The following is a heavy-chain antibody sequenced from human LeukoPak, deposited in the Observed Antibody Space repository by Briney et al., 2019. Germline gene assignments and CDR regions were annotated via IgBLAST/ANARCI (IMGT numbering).Heavy chain of an antibody. V-gene: IGHV3-23*01. CDR1: GFTFSTYA. Sequence: GSLRLSCAASGFTFSTYALSWVRQAPGKGLEWVSSMSGSGGSTYYADSVKGRFTISRDNSKNTLYLQMNSLRAEDTAVYYCAKEGSGYDSYGMDVWGQGTTVTVSS. D-gene: IGHD5-12*01. CDR2: MSGSGGST. J-gene: IGHJ6*02. CDR3: AKEGSGYDSYGMDV.